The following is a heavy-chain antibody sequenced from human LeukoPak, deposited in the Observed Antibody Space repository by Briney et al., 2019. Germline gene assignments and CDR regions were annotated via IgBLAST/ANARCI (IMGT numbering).Heavy chain of an antibody. D-gene: IGHD3-9*01. CDR2: IIPIFGTA. J-gene: IGHJ4*02. Sequence: SVKVSCKASGGTFSSYAISWVRQAPGQGLEWMGGIIPIFGTANYAQKFQGRVTITADESTSTAYMELSSLRSEDTAVYYCASRDRPYYDILTGYPYWGQGTLVTVSS. V-gene: IGHV1-69*13. CDR3: ASRDRPYYDILTGYPY. CDR1: GGTFSSYA.